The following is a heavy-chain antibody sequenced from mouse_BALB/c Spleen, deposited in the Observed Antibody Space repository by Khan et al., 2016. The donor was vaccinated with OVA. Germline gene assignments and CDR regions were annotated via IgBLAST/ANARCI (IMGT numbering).Heavy chain of an antibody. CDR1: GFAFNSYD. CDR3: TRPSYYGNPWFTY. CDR2: ISSTGSYT. J-gene: IGHJ3*01. Sequence: EVELVESGGGLVKPGGSLKLSCEVSGFAFNSYDMSWVRRTPEKRLEWVATISSTGSYTYYPDSVKGRFTISRDTARNTLYLQMSSLRSEDTALYYCTRPSYYGNPWFTYWGQGTLVTVSA. D-gene: IGHD2-10*01. V-gene: IGHV5-9*02.